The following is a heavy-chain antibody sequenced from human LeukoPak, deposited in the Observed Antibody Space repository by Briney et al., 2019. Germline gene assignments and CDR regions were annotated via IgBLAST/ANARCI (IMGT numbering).Heavy chain of an antibody. CDR3: AKGGIRSGAFDI. D-gene: IGHD6-13*01. CDR1: GASISSYY. V-gene: IGHV4-59*01. Sequence: TSETLSLTCTVSGASISSYYWSWIRQPPGKGLEWIGYFYYSGSTSYNPSLKSRVTISVATSKNQFSLKLSSVTAADTAVYYCAKGGIRSGAFDIWGQGTRVTVSS. CDR2: FYYSGST. J-gene: IGHJ3*02.